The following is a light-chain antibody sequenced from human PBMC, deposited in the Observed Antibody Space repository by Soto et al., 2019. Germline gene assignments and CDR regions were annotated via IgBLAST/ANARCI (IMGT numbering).Light chain of an antibody. J-gene: IGLJ1*01. Sequence: QSALTQPRSVSGSPGQSVTISCTGTSSDVGGYNFVSWCQQHPGKAPKLMIYDVSKRPSGVPDRFSGSKSGNTASLTISGLQAEDEADYYCCSYARSYTWVFGTGTKVTVL. V-gene: IGLV2-11*01. CDR3: CSYARSYTWV. CDR1: SSDVGGYNF. CDR2: DVS.